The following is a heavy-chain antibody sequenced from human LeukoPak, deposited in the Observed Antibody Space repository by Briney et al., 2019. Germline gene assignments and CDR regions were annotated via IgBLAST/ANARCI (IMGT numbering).Heavy chain of an antibody. CDR3: ARQGVGATDC. CDR1: GGSISSSTHY. Sequence: KTSETLSLTCTVSGGSISSSTHYWAWIRQSPGKGLEWIGSITYSGSTYYNPSLESRVTISVDTSKNQFSLRLISVTAVDTAVYYCARQGVGATDCWGQGTLVTVSS. CDR2: ITYSGST. D-gene: IGHD1-26*01. J-gene: IGHJ4*02. V-gene: IGHV4-39*01.